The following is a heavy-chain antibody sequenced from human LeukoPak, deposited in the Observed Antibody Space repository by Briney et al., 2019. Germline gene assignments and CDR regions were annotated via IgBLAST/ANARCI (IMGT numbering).Heavy chain of an antibody. Sequence: PGGSLRLSCAASGFTFSSYGMHWVRQAPGKGLEWVAFIRYDGSNKYYADSVKGRFTISRDNSKNMLYLQMYSLRAEDTAVYYCAKDREAYCGGDCYSAFDYWGQGTLVTVSS. J-gene: IGHJ4*02. CDR2: IRYDGSNK. CDR1: GFTFSSYG. CDR3: AKDREAYCGGDCYSAFDY. D-gene: IGHD2-21*01. V-gene: IGHV3-30*02.